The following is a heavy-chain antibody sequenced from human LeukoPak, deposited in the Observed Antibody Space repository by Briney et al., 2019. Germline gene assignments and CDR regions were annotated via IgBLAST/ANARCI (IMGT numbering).Heavy chain of an antibody. CDR1: GFTFSSYA. J-gene: IGHJ3*02. Sequence: PGGSLRLSCAVSGFTFSSYAMHWVRQAPGKGLEWVAVISYDGSNKYYADSVKGRFTISGDNSKNTLYLQMNSLRAEDTAVYYCARALDIWGQGTMVTVSS. CDR2: ISYDGSNK. V-gene: IGHV3-30*01. CDR3: ARALDI.